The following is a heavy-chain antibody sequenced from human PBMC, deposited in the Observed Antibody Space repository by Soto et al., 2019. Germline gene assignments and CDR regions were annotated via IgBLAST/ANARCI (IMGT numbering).Heavy chain of an antibody. CDR1: GFTFNNYW. J-gene: IGHJ6*02. D-gene: IGHD5-18*01. CDR2: INGDGSST. V-gene: IGHV3-74*01. CDR3: ARGIQYRYGMDV. Sequence: EVQLVESGGGLVQPGGSLRLSCASAGFTFNNYWMHWVRQAPGRGLVWVSRINGDGSSTFYADSVKGRFTISRDNAKNTVYLQMNSLRVEDTAVYYCARGIQYRYGMDVWGQGTTVTVSS.